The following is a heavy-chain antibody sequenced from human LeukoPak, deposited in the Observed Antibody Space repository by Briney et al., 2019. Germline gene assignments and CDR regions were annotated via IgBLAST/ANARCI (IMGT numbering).Heavy chain of an antibody. Sequence: SSETLSLTCTVSGGSISSYYWSWIRQPPGKGLEWIGYIYYSGSTYYNPSLKSRVTISVDTSKNQFSLKLSSVTAADTAVYYCARDFVSRYSSGWDSFDIWGQGTMVTVSS. CDR3: ARDFVSRYSSGWDSFDI. CDR2: IYYSGST. V-gene: IGHV4-59*12. D-gene: IGHD6-19*01. CDR1: GGSISSYY. J-gene: IGHJ3*02.